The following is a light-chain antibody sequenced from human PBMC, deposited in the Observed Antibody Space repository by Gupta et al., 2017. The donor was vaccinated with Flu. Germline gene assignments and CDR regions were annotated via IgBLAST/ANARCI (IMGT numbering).Light chain of an antibody. CDR1: SRHSTYA. V-gene: IGLV4-69*01. CDR3: QTGGTGNTKV. CDR2: FNGDGSN. Sequence: QLVLPHSPSASASLGASVKLTCTLSSRHSTYAIAWHQQRPETGPRYLMRFNGDGSNSKGAGIPGRFSGSAAGADRSLTILRHQEDEADVYYCQTGGTGNTKVFGGGTKLTVL. J-gene: IGLJ3*02.